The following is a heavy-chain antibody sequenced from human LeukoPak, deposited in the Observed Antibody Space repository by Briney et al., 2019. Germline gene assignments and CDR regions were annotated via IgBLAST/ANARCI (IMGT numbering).Heavy chain of an antibody. CDR3: ARVGYYYGMDV. V-gene: IGHV3-13*01. J-gene: IGHJ6*02. CDR1: GFTSSSYD. CDR2: IGTAGDT. Sequence: PGGSLRLSCAASGFTSSSYDMHWVRQATGKGLEWVSAIGTAGDTYYPGSVKGRFTISRENAKNSLYLQMNSLRAGDTAVYYCARVGYYYGMDVWGQGTTVTVSS.